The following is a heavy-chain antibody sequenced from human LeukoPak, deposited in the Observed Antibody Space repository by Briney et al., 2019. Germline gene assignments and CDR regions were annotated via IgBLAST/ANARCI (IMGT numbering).Heavy chain of an antibody. CDR2: ISSSGSTI. CDR3: AGVERIIDNYYYYGMDG. V-gene: IGHV3-11*04. J-gene: IGHJ6*02. CDR1: GFTFSDYY. D-gene: IGHD3-10*01. Sequence: GGLRLSCAASGFTFSDYYMSWIRQAPGKGLEWVSYISSSGSTIYYADSVKGRFTISRDNAKNSLYLQMNSLRAEDTAVYYCAGVERIIDNYYYYGMDGWGQGTSVTVSS.